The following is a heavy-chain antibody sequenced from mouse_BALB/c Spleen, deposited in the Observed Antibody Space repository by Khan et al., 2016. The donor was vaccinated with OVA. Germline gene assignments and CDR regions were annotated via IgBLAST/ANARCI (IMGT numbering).Heavy chain of an antibody. CDR1: GFSLSRYN. D-gene: IGHD2-14*01. CDR2: IWGGGGT. V-gene: IGHV2-6-4*01. Sequence: QVQLKQSGPGLVAPSQSLSITCTVSGFSLSRYNIHWVRQPPGKGLEWLGMIWGGGGTDYNSTLKSRLSISKDNSKSQVFYKMNSLQTDDTAMYYCARAYYRYDGYYAMDYWGQGTSGTVSS. CDR3: ARAYYRYDGYYAMDY. J-gene: IGHJ4*01.